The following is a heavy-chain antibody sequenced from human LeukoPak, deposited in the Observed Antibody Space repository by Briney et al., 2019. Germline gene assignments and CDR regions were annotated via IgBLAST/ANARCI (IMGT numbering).Heavy chain of an antibody. J-gene: IGHJ4*02. V-gene: IGHV4-30-4*08. D-gene: IGHD3-16*01. Sequence: SETLSLTCTVSGGSISSGDYYWSWIRQPPGKGLEWIGYIYHSGSTYYNPSLKSRVTISVDRSKNQFSLKLSSVTAADTAVYYCARSRLGSACFDYWGQGTLVTVSS. CDR2: IYHSGST. CDR1: GGSISSGDYY. CDR3: ARSRLGSACFDY.